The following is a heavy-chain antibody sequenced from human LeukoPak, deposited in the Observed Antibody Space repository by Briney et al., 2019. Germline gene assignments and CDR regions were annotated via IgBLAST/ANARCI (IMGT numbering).Heavy chain of an antibody. CDR3: ARSGVVVVPNAFDI. V-gene: IGHV4-38-2*02. CDR1: GYSISSGYY. CDR2: IYHSGST. Sequence: SETLTLTCTVSGYSISSGYYWGWIRQPPGKGLEWIGSIYHSGSTNYNPSLKSRVTVSLDTSKNQFSLNLNSVTAADTAVYYCARSGVVVVPNAFDIWGQGTLVTVS. J-gene: IGHJ3*02. D-gene: IGHD2-2*01.